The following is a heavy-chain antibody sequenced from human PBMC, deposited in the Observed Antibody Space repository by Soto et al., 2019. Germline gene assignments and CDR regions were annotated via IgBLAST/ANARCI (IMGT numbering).Heavy chain of an antibody. CDR3: ARGSVSLVGATFFDY. J-gene: IGHJ4*02. V-gene: IGHV4-38-2*01. D-gene: IGHD1-26*01. CDR1: GYSIGSGYY. Sequence: SETLSLTCAVSGYSIGSGYYWGWIRQSPGKGLEWIGSIYHSGSTYYNPSLKSRVTISVDTSKNQFSLKLSSVTAADTAVYYCARGSVSLVGATFFDYWGQGTLVTVSS. CDR2: IYHSGST.